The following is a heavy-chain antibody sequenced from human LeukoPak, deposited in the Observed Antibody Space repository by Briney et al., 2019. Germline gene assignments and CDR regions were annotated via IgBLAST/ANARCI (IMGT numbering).Heavy chain of an antibody. V-gene: IGHV3-7*03. CDR2: IKQDGSEK. D-gene: IGHD3-3*01. Sequence: GGSLRLSCAASGFTFSSYWMSWVRQAPGKGLEWVANIKQDGSEKYYMDSVKGRFTISRDNPRNTLYLQMNSLRAEDTAVYYCARGGSSWSALGYFDYWGQGTLVTVSS. CDR1: GFTFSSYW. CDR3: ARGGSSWSALGYFDY. J-gene: IGHJ4*02.